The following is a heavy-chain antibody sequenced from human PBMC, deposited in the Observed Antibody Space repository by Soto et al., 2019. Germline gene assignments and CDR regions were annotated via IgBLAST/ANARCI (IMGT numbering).Heavy chain of an antibody. CDR3: ARHARPDFYYLDV. J-gene: IGHJ6*03. CDR1: GFTLSGYA. V-gene: IGHV3-64*01. D-gene: IGHD6-6*01. Sequence: EVQLAESGGGLAQPGGSLRLSCAASGFTLSGYAMDWVRQAPGKGLEYVSGISSNGVGTYYANSVQGRFTISRDNSKNAGTRQMASLRPKNRAVHYCARHARPDFYYLDVWGKGTTVTVS. CDR2: ISSNGVGT.